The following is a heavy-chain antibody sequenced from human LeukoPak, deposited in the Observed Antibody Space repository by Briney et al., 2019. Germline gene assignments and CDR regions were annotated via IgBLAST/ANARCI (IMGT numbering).Heavy chain of an antibody. CDR2: XXXKXXXT. Sequence: ASVKVSCKASGYTXXXXXIHWXXXXXGQGXXXXXXXXXKXXXTIYAXNFQGRVNMTSDTSISTAYMEVTRLRSDDTAVYYCARDGGWGYNWFDPWGQGTLVTVSS. J-gene: IGHJ5*02. CDR1: GYTXXXXX. CDR3: ARDGGWGYNWFDP. V-gene: IGHV1-2*02. D-gene: IGHD6-19*01.